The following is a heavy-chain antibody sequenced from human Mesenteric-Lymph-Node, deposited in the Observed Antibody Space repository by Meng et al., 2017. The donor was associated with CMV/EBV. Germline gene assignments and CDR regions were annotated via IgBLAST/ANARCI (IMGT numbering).Heavy chain of an antibody. V-gene: IGHV1-2*02. J-gene: IGHJ6*02. Sequence: ASVKVSCKASGYTFTGYYMHWVRQAPGQGLEWMGWINPNSGGTNYAQKFQGRVTMTRDTSISTAYMELSRLRSDDTAMYYCARDRGLLRFYYYGMDVWGQGTTVTVSS. CDR3: ARDRGLLRFYYYGMDV. D-gene: IGHD1-26*01. CDR2: INPNSGGT. CDR1: GYTFTGYY.